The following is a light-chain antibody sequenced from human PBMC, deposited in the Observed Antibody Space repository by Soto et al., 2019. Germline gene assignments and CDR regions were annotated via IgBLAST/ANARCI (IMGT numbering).Light chain of an antibody. Sequence: EMVLTQSPGTLSLSPGERATLYCRASQSVSRSFLAWYQQKSCQAPRLLIYGASSRATGIPDRFSGSGSGTDFTLTISRLEPADFAVYFCQQFGSSPITFGGGTKVEI. V-gene: IGKV3-20*01. CDR3: QQFGSSPIT. CDR1: QSVSRSF. J-gene: IGKJ4*01. CDR2: GAS.